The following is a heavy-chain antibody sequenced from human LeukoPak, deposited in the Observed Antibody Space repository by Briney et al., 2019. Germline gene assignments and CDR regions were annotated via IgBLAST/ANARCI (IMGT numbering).Heavy chain of an antibody. CDR1: DYTFTSYG. V-gene: IGHV1-18*01. CDR2: ISAYNGNT. Sequence: ASVKVSCKASDYTFTSYGISWVRQAPGQGLEWMGWISAYNGNTNYAQKLQGRVTMTTDTSTSTAYMELRSLRSDDTAVYYCARDKGSSSGWFGNWFDPWGQGTLVTVSS. D-gene: IGHD6-6*01. J-gene: IGHJ5*02. CDR3: ARDKGSSSGWFGNWFDP.